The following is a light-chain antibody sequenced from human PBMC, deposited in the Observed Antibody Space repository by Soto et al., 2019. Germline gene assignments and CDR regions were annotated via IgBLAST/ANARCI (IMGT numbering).Light chain of an antibody. CDR2: EVN. CDR1: SSDVGGYNY. V-gene: IGLV2-8*01. Sequence: QSVLTQPPSASGSPGQSVTISCTGTSSDVGGYNYFSWYQQHPGKAPKLMIYEVNKRPSGVPDRFSGSKSGNTASLTVSGLQAEDEADYFCSSFAGSIFYVFGTGTKVTVL. J-gene: IGLJ1*01. CDR3: SSFAGSIFYV.